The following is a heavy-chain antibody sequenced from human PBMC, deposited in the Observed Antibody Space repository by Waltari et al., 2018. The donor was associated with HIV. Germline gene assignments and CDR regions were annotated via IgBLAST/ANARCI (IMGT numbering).Heavy chain of an antibody. D-gene: IGHD4-17*01. CDR2: IYYSGST. J-gene: IGHJ6*02. Sequence: QVQLQESGPGLVKPSETLSLTCTVSGGYISSYSWSWLRQHPGKGLEWIGYIYYSGSTNYNPSLKSRVTISVDTSKNQFSLKLSSVTAADTAVYYCARDGGYGDYTGYGMDVWGQGTTVTVSS. CDR3: ARDGGYGDYTGYGMDV. CDR1: GGYISSYS. V-gene: IGHV4-59*01.